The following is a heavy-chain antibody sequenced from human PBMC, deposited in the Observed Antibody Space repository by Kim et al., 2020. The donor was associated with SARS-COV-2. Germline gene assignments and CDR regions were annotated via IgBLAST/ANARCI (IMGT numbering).Heavy chain of an antibody. CDR2: ISAYNGNT. CDR3: AQDYYYNSRSFDY. CDR1: GYTFTNYG. D-gene: IGHD3-22*01. Sequence: ASVKVSCKASGYTFTNYGISWVRQAPGQGLEWMGWISAYNGNTNYAQNLQGRVTMTTDTSTSTAYMELRSLRSDDTAVYYCAQDYYYNSRSFDYWGQGTLVTVSS. V-gene: IGHV1-18*01. J-gene: IGHJ4*02.